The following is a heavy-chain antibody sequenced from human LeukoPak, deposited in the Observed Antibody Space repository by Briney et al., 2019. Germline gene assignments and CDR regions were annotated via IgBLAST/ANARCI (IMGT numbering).Heavy chain of an antibody. D-gene: IGHD5-18*01. V-gene: IGHV4-59*01. CDR3: ASGAYSFYYMDV. Sequence: PSETLSLTCTVSGGSISSYYWSWIRQPPGKVLEWIGYIYYSGSTNYNPSLKSRVTISVDTSKNQFSLKLTSVTAADTAVYYCASGAYSFYYMDVWGKGTTVTISS. CDR1: GGSISSYY. J-gene: IGHJ6*03. CDR2: IYYSGST.